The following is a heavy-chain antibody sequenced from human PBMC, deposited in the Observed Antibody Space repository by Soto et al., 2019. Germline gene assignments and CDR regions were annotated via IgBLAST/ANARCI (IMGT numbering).Heavy chain of an antibody. Sequence: PSETLSLTCAVYGGSFSGYYWSWIRQPPGKGLEWIGEINHSGSTNYNPSLKSRVTISVDTSKNQFSLKLSSVTAADTAVYYCGRGASCYSGRCAFDIWGQGTMVTVSS. CDR3: GRGASCYSGRCAFDI. V-gene: IGHV4-34*01. CDR2: INHSGST. CDR1: GGSFSGYY. D-gene: IGHD2-15*01. J-gene: IGHJ3*02.